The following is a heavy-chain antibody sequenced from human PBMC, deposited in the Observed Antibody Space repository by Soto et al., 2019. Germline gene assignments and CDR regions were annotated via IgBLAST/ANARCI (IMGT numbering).Heavy chain of an antibody. V-gene: IGHV4-30-4*01. CDR3: AREPMELRLAFDV. CDR1: GDSISSGDYY. CDR2: ISYSGST. J-gene: IGHJ3*01. D-gene: IGHD1-7*01. Sequence: QVQLQESGPGLVKPSQTLSLTCTVSGDSISSGDYYWSWIRQPPGKGLEWIGYISYSGSTYYNPSLKSRVTISVDTSKNQFSLRLSSVTAADTAVYYCAREPMELRLAFDVWGQGTMVTVSS.